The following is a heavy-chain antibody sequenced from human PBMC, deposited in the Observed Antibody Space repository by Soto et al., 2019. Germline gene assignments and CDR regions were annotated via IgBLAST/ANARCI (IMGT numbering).Heavy chain of an antibody. CDR3: ARDREAGYNFYYGMDV. J-gene: IGHJ6*02. CDR2: IYTSASI. D-gene: IGHD6-19*01. V-gene: IGHV4-4*07. CDR1: GADINTYS. Sequence: SETLSLTCIVSGADINTYSWTWIRQPAGKGLEWIGRIYTSASINYNPSLRGRVTLSVDTSTNQVSLKLASVTAADTAVYYCARDREAGYNFYYGMDVWGQGTTGTVSS.